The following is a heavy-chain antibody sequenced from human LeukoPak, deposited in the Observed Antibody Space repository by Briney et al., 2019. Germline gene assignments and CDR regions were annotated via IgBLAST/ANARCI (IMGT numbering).Heavy chain of an antibody. Sequence: PGGSLRLSCTASGFTFGDYAMSRVRQAPGKGLEWVGFIRSRAYGGTTEYAASVRGRFTISRDDSKSIAYLQMNSLKTEDTAVYYCTREESPYYFDYWGQGTLVTVSS. J-gene: IGHJ4*02. CDR1: GFTFGDYA. V-gene: IGHV3-49*04. CDR3: TREESPYYFDY. CDR2: IRSRAYGGTT.